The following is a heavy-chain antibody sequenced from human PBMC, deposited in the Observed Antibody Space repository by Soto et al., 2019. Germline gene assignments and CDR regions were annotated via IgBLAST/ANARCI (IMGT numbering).Heavy chain of an antibody. V-gene: IGHV3-66*01. D-gene: IGHD3-16*01. CDR3: SRDPWAADY. J-gene: IGHJ4*02. CDR1: GFTVSTKY. CDR2: IYSGGST. Sequence: EVQLVESGGGLVQPGGSLRLSCAASGFTVSTKYMSWVRQAPGKGLEWVSVIYSGGSTFYADSVRGRFAISRDNSKNTRNLQLNSLRAEDTAVYYCSRDPWAADYWGQGTLVTVSS.